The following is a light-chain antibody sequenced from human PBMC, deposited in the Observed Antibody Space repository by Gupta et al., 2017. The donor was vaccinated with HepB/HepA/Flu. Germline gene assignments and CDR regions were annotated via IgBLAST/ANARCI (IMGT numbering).Light chain of an antibody. CDR2: MGS. V-gene: IGKV2-28*01. CDR3: MQHLQTPYT. J-gene: IGKJ2*01. CDR1: QSLLQSNGYNY. Sequence: EIVMTQSPVSLPVIPGESASISCTSSQSLLQSNGYNYLDWYLQKPGQSPQLLIYMGSYRASGVPDRFTGSGSGTYFTLKISRVEAEDVGIYYCMQHLQTPYTFGQGTKLDFK.